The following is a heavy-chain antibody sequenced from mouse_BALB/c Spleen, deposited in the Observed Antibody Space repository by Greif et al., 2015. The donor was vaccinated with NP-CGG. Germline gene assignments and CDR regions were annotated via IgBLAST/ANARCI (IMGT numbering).Heavy chain of an antibody. Sequence: DVKLVESGGGLVQPGGSLKLSCAASGFTFSSYTMSWVRQTPEKRLEWVAYISNGGGSTYYPDTVKGRFTISRDNAKNTLCLQMSSLKSEDTAMYYCARPSSYYYGSSYWFAYWGQGTLVTVFA. V-gene: IGHV5-12-2*01. CDR2: ISNGGGST. D-gene: IGHD1-1*01. CDR3: ARPSSYYYGSSYWFAY. J-gene: IGHJ3*01. CDR1: GFTFSSYT.